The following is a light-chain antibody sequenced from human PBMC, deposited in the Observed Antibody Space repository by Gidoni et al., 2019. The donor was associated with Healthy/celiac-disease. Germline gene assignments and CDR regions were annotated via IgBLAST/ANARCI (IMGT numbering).Light chain of an antibody. V-gene: IGKV3-11*01. CDR1: QSVSSY. CDR2: DAS. J-gene: IGKJ5*01. Sequence: EIVLTQSPATLSLSPGERATLSCRASQSVSSYLAWYQQKPGQAPRLLNYDASNRATGIPARFSGSGSGTDFTLTSSSLEPEDFEVYYCQQRSNWPPITFGQGTRLEIK. CDR3: QQRSNWPPIT.